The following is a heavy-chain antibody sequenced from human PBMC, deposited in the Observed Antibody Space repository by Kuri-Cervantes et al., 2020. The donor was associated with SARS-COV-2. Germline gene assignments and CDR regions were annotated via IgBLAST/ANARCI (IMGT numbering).Heavy chain of an antibody. CDR3: AREGTHLSSYYYMDV. D-gene: IGHD2/OR15-2a*01. Sequence: GESLKISCAASGFTFSSYWMSWVRQAPGKGLEWVANIKQDGSEKYYVDSVKGRFTISRDNAKNSLYLQMNSLRAEDTAVYYCAREGTHLSSYYYMDVWGKGTTVTVSS. CDR2: IKQDGSEK. V-gene: IGHV3-7*01. CDR1: GFTFSSYW. J-gene: IGHJ6*03.